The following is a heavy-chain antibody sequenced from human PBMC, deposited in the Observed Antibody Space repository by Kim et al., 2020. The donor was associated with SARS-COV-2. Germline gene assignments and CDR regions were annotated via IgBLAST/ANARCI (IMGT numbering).Heavy chain of an antibody. D-gene: IGHD3-10*02. Sequence: ASVKVSCKASGYTFTGYYMHWVRQAPGQGLEWMGRINPNSGGTNYAQKFQGRVTMTRDTSISTAYMELSRLISDDTAVYYCARVGGLWSGNWFDPWGQGTLVTVSS. CDR3: ARVGGLWSGNWFDP. CDR2: INPNSGGT. J-gene: IGHJ5*02. V-gene: IGHV1-2*06. CDR1: GYTFTGYY.